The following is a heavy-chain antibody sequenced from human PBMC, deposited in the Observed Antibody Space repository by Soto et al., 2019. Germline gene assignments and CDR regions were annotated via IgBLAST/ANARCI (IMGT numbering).Heavy chain of an antibody. CDR1: GGTFSSYA. CDR3: ARSFGYTGYSSSWYANFDY. V-gene: IGHV1-69*13. Sequence: SVKVSCKASGGTFSSYAISWVRQAPGQGLEWMGGIIPIFGTANYAQKFQGRVTITADESTSTAYMELSSLRSEDTAVYYCARSFGYTGYSSSWYANFDYWGQGTLVTVSS. D-gene: IGHD6-13*01. CDR2: IIPIFGTA. J-gene: IGHJ4*02.